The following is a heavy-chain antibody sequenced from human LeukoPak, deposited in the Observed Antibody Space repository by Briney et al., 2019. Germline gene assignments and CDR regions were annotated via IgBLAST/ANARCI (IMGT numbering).Heavy chain of an antibody. CDR3: ANNVVIGSGWCFGFDY. D-gene: IGHD6-19*01. Sequence: GGSLRLSCAASGFTFSNYAMSWVRQAPGKGLEWVSVISGSGANTYYADSVKGRFTISRDNSKNTLYLQMNSLRAEDTAVYYCANNVVIGSGWCFGFDYWGEGTLVTVSS. CDR1: GFTFSNYA. V-gene: IGHV3-23*01. CDR2: ISGSGANT. J-gene: IGHJ4*02.